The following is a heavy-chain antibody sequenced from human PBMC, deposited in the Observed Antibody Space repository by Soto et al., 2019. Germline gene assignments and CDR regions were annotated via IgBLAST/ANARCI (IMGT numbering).Heavy chain of an antibody. Sequence: ASVKVSCKASGYTFTDYAIHWVRQAPGQGLEWMGWINVGNGNTGYSRKFQGRVTNVRDMSASTAYIEVTSLTSEETAIYYCERAGEHYTPIDHWGQGTLVTVSS. J-gene: IGHJ4*02. CDR3: ERAGEHYTPIDH. CDR2: INVGNGNT. D-gene: IGHD2-15*01. CDR1: GYTFTDYA. V-gene: IGHV1-3*01.